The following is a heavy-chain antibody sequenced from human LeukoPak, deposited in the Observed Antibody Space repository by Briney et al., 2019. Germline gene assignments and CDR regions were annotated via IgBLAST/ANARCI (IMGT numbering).Heavy chain of an antibody. D-gene: IGHD7-27*01. CDR3: AQDVTGDAGS. CDR1: GFTLSRSA. V-gene: IGHV3-23*01. CDR2: INAGGRP. J-gene: IGHJ5*02. Sequence: GGSLRLSCTVSGFTLSRSAMSWVRQAPGKGLEWVSSINAGGRPFYADPVKGRFTISRDNSNTLYLQLNNVRAEDMAVYFCAQDVTGDAGSWGQGTLVTVSS.